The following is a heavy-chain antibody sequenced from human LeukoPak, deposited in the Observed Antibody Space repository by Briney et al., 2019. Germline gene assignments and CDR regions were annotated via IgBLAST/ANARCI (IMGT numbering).Heavy chain of an antibody. D-gene: IGHD2-2*02. Sequence: PSETLSLTCTVSGGSISSSSYYWGWIRQPPGKGLEWIGSIYYSGSTYYNPSLKSRVTISVDTSKNQFSLKLSSVTAADTAVYYCARGRSKLGYCSSTSCYTLANYFDYWGQGTLVTVSS. CDR1: GGSISSSSYY. CDR3: ARGRSKLGYCSSTSCYTLANYFDY. CDR2: IYYSGST. J-gene: IGHJ4*02. V-gene: IGHV4-39*01.